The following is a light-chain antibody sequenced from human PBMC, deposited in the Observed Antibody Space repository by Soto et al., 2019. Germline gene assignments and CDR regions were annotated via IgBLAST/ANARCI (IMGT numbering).Light chain of an antibody. Sequence: QSVLTQPPSVSEAPRQRVTISCSGSSSNIGNNAVNWYQQLPGKAPKLLIYYDDLLPSGVSGRFSGSKSGTSASLAISGLQSEDEADYYCAAWDDSLNAVVFGGGTKLTVL. CDR2: YDD. J-gene: IGLJ2*01. CDR1: SSNIGNNA. V-gene: IGLV1-36*01. CDR3: AAWDDSLNAVV.